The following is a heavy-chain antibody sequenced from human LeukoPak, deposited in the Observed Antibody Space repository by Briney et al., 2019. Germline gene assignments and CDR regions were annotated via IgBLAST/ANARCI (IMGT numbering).Heavy chain of an antibody. CDR3: ARDRELLYYYYGMDV. Sequence: SETLSLTCTVSGGSISSGDYYWSWIRQPPGKGLEWIGYIYYSGSTYYNPSLKSRVTISVDTSKNQFSLKLSSVTAADTAVYYCARDRELLYYYYGMDVWGQGTTVTVSS. CDR2: IYYSGST. V-gene: IGHV4-30-4*01. CDR1: GGSISSGDYY. D-gene: IGHD1-26*01. J-gene: IGHJ6*02.